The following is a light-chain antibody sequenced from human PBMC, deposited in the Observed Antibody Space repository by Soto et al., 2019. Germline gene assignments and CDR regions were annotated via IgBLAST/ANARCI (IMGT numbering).Light chain of an antibody. J-gene: IGKJ1*01. CDR3: QDYGTSAPWT. CDR1: KNIRRND. CDR2: RGS. V-gene: IGKV3-20*01. Sequence: EVVLTQSPGTLSLSPGESATLSYRASKNIRRNDLAWYQQKPGQAPRLLIYRGSSRATGIPDRFSGRGSGTDFTLTISRLEPEDLAVYYCQDYGTSAPWTFGQGTKVEIK.